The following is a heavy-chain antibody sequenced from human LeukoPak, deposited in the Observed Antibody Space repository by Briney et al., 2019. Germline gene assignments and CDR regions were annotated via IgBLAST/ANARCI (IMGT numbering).Heavy chain of an antibody. CDR2: ISWNSGSI. D-gene: IGHD5-18*01. CDR3: AKSRAYSYGPLEY. J-gene: IGHJ4*02. Sequence: PGGSLRLSCAASGFTFSSYWMHWVRQAPGKGLVWVSGISWNSGSIGYADSVKGRFTISRDNAKNSLYLQMNSLRTEDTAFYYCAKSRAYSYGPLEYWGQGTLVTVSS. V-gene: IGHV3-9*01. CDR1: GFTFSSYW.